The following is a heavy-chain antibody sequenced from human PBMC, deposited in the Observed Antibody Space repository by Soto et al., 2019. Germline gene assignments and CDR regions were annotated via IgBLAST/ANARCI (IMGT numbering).Heavy chain of an antibody. J-gene: IGHJ4*02. V-gene: IGHV1-18*01. CDR1: CDSFSNYL. CDR3: AKEEDSQTLDY. CDR2: ISPYNGNI. Sequence: GASVKVSCKASCDSFSNYLINCVRQAPGQGLEWMGLISPYNGNIKYAQKFQGRVTLTTDTSTSTAYMELRSLRSDDTAVYYCAKEEDSQTLDYWGQGTLVTVSS.